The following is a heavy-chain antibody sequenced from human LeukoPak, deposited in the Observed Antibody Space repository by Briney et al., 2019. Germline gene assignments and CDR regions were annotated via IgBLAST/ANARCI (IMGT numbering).Heavy chain of an antibody. CDR2: ISGSGGST. CDR1: GFTFSSHA. CDR3: AKDMQQWLVGVTYFDY. V-gene: IGHV3-23*01. J-gene: IGHJ4*02. D-gene: IGHD6-19*01. Sequence: PGGSLRLSCAASGFTFSSHAMSWVRQAPGKGLEWVSAISGSGGSTYYADSVKGRFTISRDNSKNTLYLQMNSLRAEDTAVYYCAKDMQQWLVGVTYFDYWGQGTLVTVSS.